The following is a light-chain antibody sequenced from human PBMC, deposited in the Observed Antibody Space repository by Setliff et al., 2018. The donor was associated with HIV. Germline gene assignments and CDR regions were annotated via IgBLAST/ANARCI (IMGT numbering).Light chain of an antibody. CDR2: EVS. Sequence: QSVLAQPASVSGSPGQSITISCTGSSSDIGSWNFVSWYQQYPDKAPKLLIYEVSNRPSGVSDRFSGSKSGNTASLTISGLQPEDEADYYCSSYTTTSTLVFGGGTKVTVL. J-gene: IGLJ3*02. V-gene: IGLV2-14*01. CDR1: SSDIGSWNF. CDR3: SSYTTTSTLV.